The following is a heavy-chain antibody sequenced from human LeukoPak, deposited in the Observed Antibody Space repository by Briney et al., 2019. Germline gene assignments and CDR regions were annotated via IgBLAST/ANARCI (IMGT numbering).Heavy chain of an antibody. J-gene: IGHJ4*02. D-gene: IGHD5-18*01. CDR1: GFTFSDYY. CDR3: ARDRRTYVDTAMVKGPSGY. V-gene: IGHV3-11*01. CDR2: ISSSGSTI. Sequence: GGSLRLSCAASGFTFSDYYVSWIRQAPGKGLEWVSYISSSGSTIYYADSVKGRFTISRDNAKKSLYLQMNSLRAEDTAVYYCARDRRTYVDTAMVKGPSGYWGQGTLVTVSS.